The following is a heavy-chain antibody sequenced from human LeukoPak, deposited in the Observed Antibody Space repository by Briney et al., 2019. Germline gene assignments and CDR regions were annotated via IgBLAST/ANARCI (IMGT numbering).Heavy chain of an antibody. V-gene: IGHV5-51*01. Sequence: GESLKISCKGSGYSFTSYWIGWVRQMPGKGPEWMGIIYPGDSDTRYSPSFQGQVTISADKSISTAYLQWSSLKASDTAMYYCARGLCSGGSCYSWWFDPWGQGTLVTVSS. CDR2: IYPGDSDT. D-gene: IGHD2-15*01. J-gene: IGHJ5*02. CDR3: ARGLCSGGSCYSWWFDP. CDR1: GYSFTSYW.